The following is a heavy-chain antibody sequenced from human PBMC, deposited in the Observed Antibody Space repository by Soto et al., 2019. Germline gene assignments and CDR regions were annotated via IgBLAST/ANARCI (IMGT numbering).Heavy chain of an antibody. CDR3: AKGIGRDGYTSGLD. Sequence: QVPLVESGGGVVQPGKSLRLSCAASGFTLSYYGMHWVRQAPGKELEWVAVISYDGSKKEYAESVNGRVTISRDSSKNTLFMQVNSLRTEDTGVYYCAKGIGRDGYTSGLDWGQGTLVTVSS. CDR1: GFTLSYYG. D-gene: IGHD5-12*01. CDR2: ISYDGSKK. J-gene: IGHJ4*02. V-gene: IGHV3-30*18.